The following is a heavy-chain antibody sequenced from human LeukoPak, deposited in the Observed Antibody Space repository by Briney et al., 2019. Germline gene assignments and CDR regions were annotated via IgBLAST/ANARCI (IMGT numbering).Heavy chain of an antibody. CDR2: ISSSSSSYI. CDR1: GFTFSSYS. CDR3: ARGQSWLIN. J-gene: IGHJ4*02. D-gene: IGHD3-22*01. V-gene: IGHV3-21*01. Sequence: GGSLRLSCAASGFTFSSYSMNWVRRAPGKGLEWVSSISSSSSSYIYYADSAKGRFTISRHNAKNSLYLQMNSLRAEDTAVYYCARGQSWLINWGQGTLVTVSS.